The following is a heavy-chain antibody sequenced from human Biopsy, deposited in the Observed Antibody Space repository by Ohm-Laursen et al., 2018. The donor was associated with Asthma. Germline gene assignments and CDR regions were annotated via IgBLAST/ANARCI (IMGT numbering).Heavy chain of an antibody. CDR1: GYNFISFA. D-gene: IGHD4-17*01. V-gene: IGHV1-3*04. CDR3: AREVSTVDYGYYYFAMDV. J-gene: IGHJ6*02. CDR2: VNTGNGDT. Sequence: ASVKVSCKASGYNFISFAIHWVRQAPGQRLEWMGWVNTGNGDTKYSQKFQGRVTFTADESTTSAYMELSSLRSEDSAVYYCAREVSTVDYGYYYFAMDVWGQGTMVTVSS.